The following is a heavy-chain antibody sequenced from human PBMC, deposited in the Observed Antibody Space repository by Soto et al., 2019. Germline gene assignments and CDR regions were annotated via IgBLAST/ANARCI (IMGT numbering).Heavy chain of an antibody. CDR1: GFTFSNAW. J-gene: IGHJ4*02. CDR3: AYFVGPPGPIDY. CDR2: IKSKTAGGTT. V-gene: IGHV3-15*01. D-gene: IGHD3-9*01. Sequence: EVQLVESGGGLVKPWGSLRLSCAASGFTFSNAWMSWVRQAPGKGLEWVGRIKSKTAGGTTDYAAPVKGRFTISRDDSKNTLYLQMNSLKTVDTAVYYCAYFVGPPGPIDYWGQGTLVTVSS.